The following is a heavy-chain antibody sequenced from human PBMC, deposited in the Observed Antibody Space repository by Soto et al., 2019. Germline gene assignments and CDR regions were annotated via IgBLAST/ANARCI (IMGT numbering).Heavy chain of an antibody. CDR1: GFTFSSYW. CDR2: IKQDGSEK. CDR3: ARAPGYSSGWYVREKYFDY. Sequence: GGSLRLSCAASGFTFSSYWMSWVRQAPGKGLEWVANIKQDGSEKYYVDSVKGRFTISRDNAKNSLYLQMNSLRAKDTAVYYCARAPGYSSGWYVREKYFDYWGQGTLVTVSS. J-gene: IGHJ4*02. V-gene: IGHV3-7*04. D-gene: IGHD6-19*01.